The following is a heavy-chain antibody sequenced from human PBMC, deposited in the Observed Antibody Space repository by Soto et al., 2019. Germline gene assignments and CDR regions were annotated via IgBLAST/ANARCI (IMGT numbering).Heavy chain of an antibody. CDR3: ARGTEAYYDFWSGYYWWFDP. D-gene: IGHD3-3*01. CDR1: GGSISSYY. V-gene: IGHV4-59*01. J-gene: IGHJ5*02. Sequence: ETLSLTCTVSGGSISSYYWSWIRQPPGKGLEWIGYIYYSGSTNYNPSLKSRVTISVDTSKNQFSLKLSSVTAADTAVYYCARGTEAYYDFWSGYYWWFDPWGQGTLVTVSS. CDR2: IYYSGST.